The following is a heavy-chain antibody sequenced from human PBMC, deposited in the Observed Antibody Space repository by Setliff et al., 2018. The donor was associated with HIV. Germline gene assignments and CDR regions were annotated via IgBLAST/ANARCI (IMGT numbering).Heavy chain of an antibody. CDR1: GAPFNGYY. Sequence: SETLSLTCAVYGAPFNGYYWAWIRQSPAKGLEWIGETYHSGIVNYNPSLQSRVTISTDTSKNQFSLRLNSVTVADTAVYYCARVRLRVPPSIFDYWGMGSLVTVSS. V-gene: IGHV4-34*01. CDR3: ARVRLRVPPSIFDY. J-gene: IGHJ4*02. CDR2: TYHSGIV. D-gene: IGHD2-2*01.